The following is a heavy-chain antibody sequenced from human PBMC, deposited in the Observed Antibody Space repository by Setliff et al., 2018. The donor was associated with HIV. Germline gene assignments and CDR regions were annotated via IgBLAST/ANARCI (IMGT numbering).Heavy chain of an antibody. CDR1: GGSFSAYH. D-gene: IGHD3-3*01. V-gene: IGHV4-34*01. CDR2: INHSGST. Sequence: PSETLSLTCAVYGGSFSAYHWSWIRQTPGKGLEWLGEINHSGSTAYNLALESRVSMSIDTSKNQFSLKLTSVTAADTAIYYCARGRDYTGSWIRPFYLDFWGHGNLVTVSS. J-gene: IGHJ4*01. CDR3: ARGRDYTGSWIRPFYLDF.